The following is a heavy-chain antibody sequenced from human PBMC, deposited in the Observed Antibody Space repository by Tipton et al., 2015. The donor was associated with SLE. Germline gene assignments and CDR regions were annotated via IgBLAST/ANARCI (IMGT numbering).Heavy chain of an antibody. V-gene: IGHV4-61*02. CDR3: ARVVYSFSDAFDI. CDR2: IYTSGST. J-gene: IGHJ3*02. Sequence: TLSLTCTVSGGSISSGSYYWSWIRQPAGKGLEWIGRIYTSGSTNYSPSLKSRVTISVDPSKNQFSLRLTSLTAADTAVYYCARVVYSFSDAFDIWGQGTLVTVSS. D-gene: IGHD6-13*01. CDR1: GGSISSGSYY.